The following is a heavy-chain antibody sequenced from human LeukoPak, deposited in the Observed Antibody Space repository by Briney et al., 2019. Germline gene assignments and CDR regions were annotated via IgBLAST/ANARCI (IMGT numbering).Heavy chain of an antibody. J-gene: IGHJ5*02. D-gene: IGHD6-13*01. Sequence: EASETLSLTCTVSGNSISNGYYWGWVRQPPGKGLEWIGSIYHSGTTYYNPSLKSRVTMSVDKAKYQFSLKLISVTAADTAVYYCARLNIAENWFDPWGQGTLVTVSS. CDR1: GNSISNGYY. CDR3: ARLNIAENWFDP. CDR2: IYHSGTT. V-gene: IGHV4-38-2*02.